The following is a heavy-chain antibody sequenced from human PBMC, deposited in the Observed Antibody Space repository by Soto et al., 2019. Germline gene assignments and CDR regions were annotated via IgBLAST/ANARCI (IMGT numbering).Heavy chain of an antibody. D-gene: IGHD5-12*01. Sequence: SLTCAVYGGSFSGYYWGWIRQPPGKGLEWIGEINHSGSTNYNPSLKSRVTISVDTSKNQFSLKLSSVTAADTAVYYCARGWLKGGWFDPWGQGTLVTVSS. V-gene: IGHV4-34*01. J-gene: IGHJ5*02. CDR3: ARGWLKGGWFDP. CDR2: INHSGST. CDR1: GGSFSGYY.